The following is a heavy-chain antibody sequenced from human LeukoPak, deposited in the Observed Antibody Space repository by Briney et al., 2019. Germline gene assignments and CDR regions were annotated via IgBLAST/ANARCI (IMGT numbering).Heavy chain of an antibody. J-gene: IGHJ4*02. V-gene: IGHV4-38-2*02. CDR3: ARAGGEQPILLMVDNNFDY. CDR1: GYSISSGYY. CDR2: IYHSGST. D-gene: IGHD3-3*01. Sequence: SETLSLTCTVSGYSISSGYYWGWIRQPPGKGLEWIGSIYHSGSTYYNPSLKSRVTISVDTSKNQFSLKLSSVTAADTAVYYCARAGGEQPILLMVDNNFDYWGQGTLVTVSS.